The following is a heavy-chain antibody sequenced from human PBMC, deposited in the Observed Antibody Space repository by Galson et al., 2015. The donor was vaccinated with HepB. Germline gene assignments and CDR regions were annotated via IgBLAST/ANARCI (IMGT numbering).Heavy chain of an antibody. CDR3: VRATAISVNFDY. CDR1: GYTFTGYY. J-gene: IGHJ4*02. Sequence: SVKVSCKASGYTFTGYYMRWVRQAPGQGLEWMGWINPNSGDTNYAQKFQGRVTMTRDTSIRTAHMELSRLRSGDTAVYYCVRATAISVNFDYWGQGTLVTVSS. V-gene: IGHV1-2*02. D-gene: IGHD2-21*02. CDR2: INPNSGDT.